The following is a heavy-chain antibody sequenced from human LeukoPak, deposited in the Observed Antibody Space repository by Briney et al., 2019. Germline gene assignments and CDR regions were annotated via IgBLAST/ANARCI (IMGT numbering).Heavy chain of an antibody. CDR2: ISGSGGST. CDR3: AKDKIAAAGTGALCDY. V-gene: IGHV3-23*01. Sequence: GGSLRPSCAASGFTFSSYAMSWVRQAPGKGLEWVSAISGSGGSTYYADSVKGRFTISRDNSKNTLYLQMNSLRAEDTAVYYCAKDKIAAAGTGALCDYWGQGTLVTVSS. D-gene: IGHD6-13*01. J-gene: IGHJ4*02. CDR1: GFTFSSYA.